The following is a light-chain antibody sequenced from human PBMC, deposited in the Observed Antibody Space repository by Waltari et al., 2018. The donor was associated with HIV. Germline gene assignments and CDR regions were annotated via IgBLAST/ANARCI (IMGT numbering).Light chain of an antibody. J-gene: IGKJ1*01. CDR3: QQFHNWPRT. Sequence: EILMTQSPATLSVSPGEEVTLSCRASQSISSNLAWYQQQPGQAPRLLIYGASTRAAGFPARFTGSGAGTEFTLTISNLQSEDFAIYYCQQFHNWPRTFGQGTKVEIK. CDR2: GAS. V-gene: IGKV3-15*01. CDR1: QSISSN.